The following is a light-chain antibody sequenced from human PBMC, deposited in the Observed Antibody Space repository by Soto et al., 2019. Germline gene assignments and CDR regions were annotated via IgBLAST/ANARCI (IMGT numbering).Light chain of an antibody. CDR3: QQSYSTPLT. V-gene: IGKV1-39*01. CDR2: AAS. CDR1: QSISYY. Sequence: DIPMTPAPSSLSSSVGDRVTITFRASQSISYYLNWYQHKPGKAPKLLIYAASSLQSGVPSRFSGSGSGTDFTLTISSLQPEDFATYYCQQSYSTPLTFGGGTKVDIK. J-gene: IGKJ4*01.